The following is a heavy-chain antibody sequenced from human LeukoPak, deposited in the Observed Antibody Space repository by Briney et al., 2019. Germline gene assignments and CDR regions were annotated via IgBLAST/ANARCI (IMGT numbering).Heavy chain of an antibody. D-gene: IGHD5-12*01. CDR3: ARSPKNVAYNSGLDYFDF. Sequence: GESLKISCKGSGYSFTSYWIGWVRQMPGKGLEWMGIIYPGDSDTRYSPSFQGLVTISADKSISTAYLQWSSLKASDTAMFYCARSPKNVAYNSGLDYFDFWGQGTLVTVSS. CDR2: IYPGDSDT. CDR1: GYSFTSYW. V-gene: IGHV5-51*01. J-gene: IGHJ4*02.